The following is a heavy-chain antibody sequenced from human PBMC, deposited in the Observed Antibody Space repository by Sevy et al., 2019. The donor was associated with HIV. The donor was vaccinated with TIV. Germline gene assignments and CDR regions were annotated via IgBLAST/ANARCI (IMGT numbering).Heavy chain of an antibody. CDR3: ARGDKDGWFDP. V-gene: IGHV3-21*01. Sequence: GGSLRLSCAASGFTFSSNTMNWLRQAPGKGLEWVSSISSRSTYIFYADSVKGRFTISRDNSKKSLFLQMNSLGVDDTAVYYCARGDKDGWFDPWGQGTPVTVSS. D-gene: IGHD3-9*01. J-gene: IGHJ5*02. CDR2: ISSRSTYI. CDR1: GFTFSSNT.